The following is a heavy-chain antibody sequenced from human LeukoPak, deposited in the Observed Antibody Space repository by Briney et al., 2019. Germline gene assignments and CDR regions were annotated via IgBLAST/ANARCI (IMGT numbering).Heavy chain of an antibody. J-gene: IGHJ4*02. D-gene: IGHD3-3*01. CDR3: ARDRYYDFWSGPGEDY. CDR2: IKQDGSEK. V-gene: IGHV3-7*03. CDR1: GLTFSSHW. Sequence: GGSLRLSCAASGLTFSSHWMSWVRQAPGKGLEWVANIKQDGSEKYYVDSVKGRFTISRDNAKNSLYLQMNSLRAEDTAVYYCARDRYYDFWSGPGEDYWGQGTLVTVSS.